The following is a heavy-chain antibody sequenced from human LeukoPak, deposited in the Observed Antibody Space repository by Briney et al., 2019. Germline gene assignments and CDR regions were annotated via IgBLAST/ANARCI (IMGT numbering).Heavy chain of an antibody. J-gene: IGHJ4*02. CDR2: ITSSGSTI. Sequence: PGGSLRLSCAASGFTFSDYYMNWIRQAPGKGLEWVSYITSSGSTIYYADSVKGRFTISRDNAKNSLYLQMNSLRAEDTAVNYCARELNWNLDYWGQGTLVTVSS. CDR3: ARELNWNLDY. V-gene: IGHV3-11*04. D-gene: IGHD1-1*01. CDR1: GFTFSDYY.